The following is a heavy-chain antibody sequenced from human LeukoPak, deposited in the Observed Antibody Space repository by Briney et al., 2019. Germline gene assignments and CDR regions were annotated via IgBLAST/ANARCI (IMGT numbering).Heavy chain of an antibody. J-gene: IGHJ4*02. CDR1: GGSISSSSYY. CDR3: ARGAVAGRFDY. D-gene: IGHD6-19*01. CDR2: IYYSGST. V-gene: IGHV4-39*07. Sequence: SETLSLTCTVSGGSISSSSYYWGWIRQPPGKGLEWIGSIYYSGSTYYNPSLKSRVTISVDTSKNQFSLKLSSVTAADTAVYYCARGAVAGRFDYWGQGTLVTVSS.